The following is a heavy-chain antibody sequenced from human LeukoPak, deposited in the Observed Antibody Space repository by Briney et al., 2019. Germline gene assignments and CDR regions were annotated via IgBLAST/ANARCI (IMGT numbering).Heavy chain of an antibody. V-gene: IGHV3-48*04. Sequence: GGSLRLSCAASGFTFSSYWMSWVRQAPGKGLEWVSYISSSGTTIYYADSVKGRFTISRDNAKNSLYLQMISLRAEDTAVYSCARDNYDSSGPYYFDYWGQGTLVTVSS. J-gene: IGHJ4*02. CDR3: ARDNYDSSGPYYFDY. CDR1: GFTFSSYW. CDR2: ISSSGTTI. D-gene: IGHD3-22*01.